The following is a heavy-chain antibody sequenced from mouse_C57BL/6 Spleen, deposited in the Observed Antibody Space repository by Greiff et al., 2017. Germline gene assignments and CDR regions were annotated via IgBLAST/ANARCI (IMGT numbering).Heavy chain of an antibody. J-gene: IGHJ3*01. CDR2: INPNNGGT. CDR1: GYTFTDYY. V-gene: IGHV1-26*01. Sequence: EVQLQQSGPELVKPGASVKISCKASGYTFTDYYMNWVKQSHGKSLEWIGDINPNNGGTSYNQKFKGKATLTVDKSSSTAYMELRSLTSEDSAVYYCARGRGSISLVIYYDYDGFAYWGQGTLVTVSA. D-gene: IGHD2-4*01. CDR3: ARGRGSISLVIYYDYDGFAY.